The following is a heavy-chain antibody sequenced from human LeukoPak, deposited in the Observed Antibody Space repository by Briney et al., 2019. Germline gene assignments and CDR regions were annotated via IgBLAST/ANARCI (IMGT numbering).Heavy chain of an antibody. CDR1: GFTFSSYA. V-gene: IGHV3-23*01. J-gene: IGHJ4*02. Sequence: GGSLRLSCAASGFTFSSYAMSWVRQAPGKGLEWVSGISGSGDNTYYADSVKGRFTISRDNSKNTLYLQMNSLRAEDTAVYYCAKGPSLFDYWGQGTLVTVSS. CDR2: ISGSGDNT. CDR3: AKGPSLFDY.